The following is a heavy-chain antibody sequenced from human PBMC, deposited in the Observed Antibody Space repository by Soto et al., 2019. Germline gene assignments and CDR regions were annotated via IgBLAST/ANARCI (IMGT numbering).Heavy chain of an antibody. J-gene: IGHJ1*01. Sequence: PGESLKISCKGSGYSFTSYWISWVRQMPGKGLEWMGRIDPSDSYTNYSPSFQGHVTISADKSISTAYLQWSSLKASDTAMYYCAMNPGIAAAGTLGNFQHWGQGTLVTVSS. CDR1: GYSFTSYW. V-gene: IGHV5-10-1*01. CDR3: AMNPGIAAAGTLGNFQH. D-gene: IGHD6-13*01. CDR2: IDPSDSYT.